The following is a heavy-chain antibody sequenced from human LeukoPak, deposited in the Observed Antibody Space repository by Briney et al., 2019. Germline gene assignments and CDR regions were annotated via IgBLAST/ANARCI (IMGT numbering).Heavy chain of an antibody. V-gene: IGHV1-3*01. CDR3: ARDRTDTAMVYGMDV. Sequence: ASVKVSCKASGYTFTSYAMHWVRQAPGQRLEWMGWINAGNGNTKYSQKFQGRVTITRDTSASTAYMELSSLRSEATAVYYCARDRTDTAMVYGMDVWGQGTTVTVSS. J-gene: IGHJ6*02. CDR2: INAGNGNT. CDR1: GYTFTSYA. D-gene: IGHD5-18*01.